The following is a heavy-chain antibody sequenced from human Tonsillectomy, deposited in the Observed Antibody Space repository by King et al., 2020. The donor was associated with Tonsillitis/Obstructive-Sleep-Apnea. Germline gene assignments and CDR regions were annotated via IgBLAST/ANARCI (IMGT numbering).Heavy chain of an antibody. V-gene: IGHV1-46*03. J-gene: IGHJ6*02. CDR1: GYTFTSYY. D-gene: IGHD2-2*01. CDR2: INPSGGST. CDR3: ARECSSISCLYYYGMDV. Sequence: SGAEVKKPGASVKVSCKASGYTFTSYYMHWVRQAPGQGLEWMGIINPSGGSTSYAQKFQGRVTMTRDTSTSTVYMELSSLRSEDTAVYYCARECSSISCLYYYGMDVWGQGTTVTVSS.